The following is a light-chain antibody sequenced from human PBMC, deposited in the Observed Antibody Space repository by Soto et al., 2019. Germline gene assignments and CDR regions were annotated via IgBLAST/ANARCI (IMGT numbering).Light chain of an antibody. CDR2: GAS. V-gene: IGKV3-20*01. CDR1: QSVSSSY. Sequence: EIVLTQSPGTLSLSPGERATLSFRASQSVSSSYLAWYQQKPGQAPRLLIYGASSTATGIPDRFTGSGSGTDFTLTISRLEPEDFAVFYCHQYGSSPQTFGQGTKVEIK. J-gene: IGKJ1*01. CDR3: HQYGSSPQT.